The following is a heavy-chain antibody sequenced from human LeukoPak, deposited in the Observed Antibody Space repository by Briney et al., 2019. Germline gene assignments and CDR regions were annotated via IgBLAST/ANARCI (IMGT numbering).Heavy chain of an antibody. CDR2: ISYDGSNK. V-gene: IGHV3-30-3*01. J-gene: IGHJ6*02. Sequence: GGSLRLSCAASVFTFSSYAMHWVRQAPGKGLEWVAVISYDGSNKYYADSVKGRFTISRDNSKNTLYLQMNSLRAEDTAVYYCARGFCSSTSCPEEYYYGMDVWGQGTTVTVSS. CDR1: VFTFSSYA. CDR3: ARGFCSSTSCPEEYYYGMDV. D-gene: IGHD2-2*01.